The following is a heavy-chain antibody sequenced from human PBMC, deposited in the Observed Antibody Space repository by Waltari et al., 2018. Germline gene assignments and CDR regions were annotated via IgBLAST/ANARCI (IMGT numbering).Heavy chain of an antibody. CDR3: ARVGGSYSYYYYGMDV. CDR1: GFTFSSYA. J-gene: IGHJ6*02. CDR2: ISYDGSNK. Sequence: QVQLVESGGGVVQPGRSLRLSCAASGFTFSSYAMHWVRQAPGKGLEWVAVISYDGSNKYYADSVKGRFTISRDNSKNTLYLQMNSLRAEDTAVYYCARVGGSYSYYYYGMDVWGQGTTVTVSS. V-gene: IGHV3-30-3*01. D-gene: IGHD1-26*01.